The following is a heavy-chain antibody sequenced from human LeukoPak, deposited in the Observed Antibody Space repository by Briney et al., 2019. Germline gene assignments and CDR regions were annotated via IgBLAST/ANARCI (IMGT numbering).Heavy chain of an antibody. CDR3: AKDATLLAGAFDI. D-gene: IGHD2-15*01. V-gene: IGHV3-23*01. CDR2: ISGSGDTT. CDR1: GFIFSNYA. Sequence: GSLRLSCATSGFIFSNYAVNWVRQAPGKGLEWVSIISGSGDTTYYADSVKGRFTISRDNSKNTLYLQMNSLRAEDTAVYYCAKDATLLAGAFDIWGQGTMVTVSS. J-gene: IGHJ3*02.